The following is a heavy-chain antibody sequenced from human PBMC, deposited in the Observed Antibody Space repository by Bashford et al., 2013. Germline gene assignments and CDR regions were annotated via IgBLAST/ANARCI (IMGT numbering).Heavy chain of an antibody. J-gene: IGHJ3*02. CDR2: IYPGDSDT. V-gene: IGHV5-51*01. CDR3: AGSDYYYDSSAATEAFDI. D-gene: IGHD3-22*01. CDR1: GYSFTSYW. Sequence: GESLKISCKGSGYSFTSYWIGWVRQMPGKGLEWMGIIYPGDSDTRYSPSFQGQVTISADKSISTAYLQWSSLKASDTAMYYCAGSDYYYDSSAATEAFDIWGQGTMVTVSS.